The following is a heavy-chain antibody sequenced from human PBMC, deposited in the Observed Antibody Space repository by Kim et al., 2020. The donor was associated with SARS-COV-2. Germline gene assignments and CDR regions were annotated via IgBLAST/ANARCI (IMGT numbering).Heavy chain of an antibody. J-gene: IGHJ6*02. Sequence: GGSLRLSCAASGFTFSSYEMNWVRQAPGKGLEWVSYISSSGSTIYYADSVKGRFTISRDNAKNSLYLQMNSLRAEDTAVYYCARETGSPPPSALRYFDWVAEPHYGMDVWGQGTTVTVSS. CDR1: GFTFSSYE. CDR2: ISSSGSTI. V-gene: IGHV3-48*03. CDR3: ARETGSPPPSALRYFDWVAEPHYGMDV. D-gene: IGHD3-9*01.